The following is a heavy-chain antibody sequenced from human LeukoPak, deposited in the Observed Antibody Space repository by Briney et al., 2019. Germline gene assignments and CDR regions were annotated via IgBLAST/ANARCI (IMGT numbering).Heavy chain of an antibody. Sequence: GGSLRLSCAASGFTFTNAWMSWVRQAPGKGLEWVGRIKRKSDGGTTDYAAPVKGRFTISRDDSKNTLYLQMNNLKTEDIGVYYCTREVVVAATYYYYYYMDVWGKGTTVTVSS. CDR1: GFTFTNAW. CDR3: TREVVVAATYYYYYYMDV. CDR2: IKRKSDGGTT. V-gene: IGHV3-15*01. J-gene: IGHJ6*03. D-gene: IGHD2-15*01.